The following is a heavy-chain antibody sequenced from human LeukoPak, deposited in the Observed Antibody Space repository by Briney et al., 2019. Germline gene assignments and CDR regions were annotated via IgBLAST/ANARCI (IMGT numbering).Heavy chain of an antibody. CDR1: GFTFRDYW. J-gene: IGHJ4*02. D-gene: IGHD2-15*01. CDR3: ARVNRYCSDDICSHFDY. CDR2: IKQDGSEK. V-gene: IGHV3-7*01. Sequence: SGGSLRLSCAASGFTFRDYWMSWVRQAPGKGLEWVANIKQDGSEKYYVDSVKGRFTISRDIAKNSLYLQVNTLRDEDTAVYYCARVNRYCSDDICSHFDYWGQGTLVTVSS.